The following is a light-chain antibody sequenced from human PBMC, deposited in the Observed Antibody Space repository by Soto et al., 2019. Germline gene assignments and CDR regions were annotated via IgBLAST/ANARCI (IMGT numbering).Light chain of an antibody. CDR1: QSSLYTAINKNY. CDR2: WAS. Sequence: TVMTRSADWLAVSVGERGTINCKSRQSSLYTAINKNYLGWYQQKPGQPPKLLIYWASTRASGVPDRFIGSASGTDFTLTTSSLQPEDAAVYYCQQYFTTPITFGQGTRLEIK. J-gene: IGKJ5*01. CDR3: QQYFTTPIT. V-gene: IGKV4-1*01.